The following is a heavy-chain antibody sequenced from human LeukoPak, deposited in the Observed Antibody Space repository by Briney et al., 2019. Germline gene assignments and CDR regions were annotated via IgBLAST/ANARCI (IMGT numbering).Heavy chain of an antibody. CDR3: AKGVDTGRVFDYYYYYGMDV. Sequence: GGSLRLSCAASGFTFSTYAMSWVRQAPGKGLEWVSAISGSGGSTYYADSVKGRFTISRDNSKNTLYLQMNSLRAEDTAVYYCAKGVDTGRVFDYYYYYGMDVWGQGTTVTVSS. J-gene: IGHJ6*02. CDR2: ISGSGGST. CDR1: GFTFSTYA. V-gene: IGHV3-23*01. D-gene: IGHD5-18*01.